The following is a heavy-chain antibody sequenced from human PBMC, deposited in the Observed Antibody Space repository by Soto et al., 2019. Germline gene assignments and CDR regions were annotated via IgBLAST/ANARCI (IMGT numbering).Heavy chain of an antibody. CDR2: INHSGSA. J-gene: IGHJ4*02. V-gene: IGHV4-34*01. CDR1: GGSFIDYS. CDR3: ARVSDY. Sequence: QVLLQQWGAGRLKPSETLSLTCAVYGGSFIDYSWGWIRQSPGTGLEWIGEINHSGSANYNPSLKSRLTISVDTSKNQFSPKLYSVTAADAAVYYCARVSDYWSQGTLVTVSS.